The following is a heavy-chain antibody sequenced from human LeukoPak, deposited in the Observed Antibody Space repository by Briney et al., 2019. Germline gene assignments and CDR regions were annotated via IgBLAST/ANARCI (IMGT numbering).Heavy chain of an antibody. Sequence: GESLKISCKGSGYSFTSYWISWVRQIPGKGLEWMGRIDPSDSYTSYSPSFQGHVTISTDKSISTAYLQWSSLKASDTAMYYCARRGSSSWYWFDPWGQGTLVTVSS. CDR2: IDPSDSYT. J-gene: IGHJ5*02. CDR3: ARRGSSSWYWFDP. D-gene: IGHD6-13*01. CDR1: GYSFTSYW. V-gene: IGHV5-10-1*01.